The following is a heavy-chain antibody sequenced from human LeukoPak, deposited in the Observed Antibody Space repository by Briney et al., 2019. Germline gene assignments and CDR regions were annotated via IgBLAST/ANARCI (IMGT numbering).Heavy chain of an antibody. V-gene: IGHV1-2*02. D-gene: IGHD4-17*01. CDR1: GYTFTGYY. CDR3: ARGLATVTTGRGDFDY. CDR2: INPNSGGT. Sequence: ASVKVSCKASGYTFTGYYMHWVRQAPGQGLEWMGWINPNSGGTNYAQKFQGRVTMTRDTSISTAYMELSRLRSDDTAVYYCARGLATVTTGRGDFDYWGQGTLVTVSS. J-gene: IGHJ4*02.